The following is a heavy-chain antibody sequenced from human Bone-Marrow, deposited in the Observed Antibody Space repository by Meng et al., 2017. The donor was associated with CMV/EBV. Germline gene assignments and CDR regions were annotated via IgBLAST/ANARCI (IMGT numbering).Heavy chain of an antibody. D-gene: IGHD3-3*01. CDR3: ALGFTIFRVVISFDY. CDR2: ISWNDDK. CDR1: GFSLSTSGVG. V-gene: IGHV2-5*01. J-gene: IGHJ4*02. Sequence: SGPTLVKPTQTLTLTCTFSGFSLSTSGVGVGWIRQPPGKALEWLTLISWNDDKRYSPSLKSRLTIAKDTSNNQVVLTMTNMDPVDTATYYCALGFTIFRVVISFDYWGQGARVTVSS.